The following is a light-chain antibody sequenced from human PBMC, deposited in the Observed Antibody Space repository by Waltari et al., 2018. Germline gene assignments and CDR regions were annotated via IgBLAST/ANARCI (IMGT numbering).Light chain of an antibody. Sequence: DIQMTQSPSSLSASVGDRVIIPCRASQSIGDYLNWYQQKPGKAPKLLIYAASSLHSGVPSRFSGSGSGTDFTLTISSLRPEDFATYYCQQTHTTPPITFGQGTRLDIK. CDR3: QQTHTTPPIT. V-gene: IGKV1-39*01. CDR2: AAS. J-gene: IGKJ5*01. CDR1: QSIGDY.